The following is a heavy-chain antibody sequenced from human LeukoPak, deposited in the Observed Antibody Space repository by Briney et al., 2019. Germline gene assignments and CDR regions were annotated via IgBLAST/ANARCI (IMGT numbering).Heavy chain of an antibody. CDR1: GASISSYY. J-gene: IGHJ4*02. CDR3: ATGRCSSGSCYSYFFDY. CDR2: IYTSGTT. V-gene: IGHV4-4*07. Sequence: SETLSLTCTVSGASISSYYWSWIRQPAGKGLEWIGRIYTSGTTNCNPSLKSRVTMSVDTSKNQFSLKLSSVTAADTAVYYCATGRCSSGSCYSYFFDYWGQGTLATVSS. D-gene: IGHD2-15*01.